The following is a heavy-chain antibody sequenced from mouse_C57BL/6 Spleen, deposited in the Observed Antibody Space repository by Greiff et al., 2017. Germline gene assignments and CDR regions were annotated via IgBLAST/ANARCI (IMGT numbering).Heavy chain of an antibody. V-gene: IGHV1-64*01. CDR1: GYTFTSYW. CDR2: IHPNSGST. Sequence: QVQLQQPGAELVKPGASVKLSCKASGYTFTSYWMHWVQQRPGKGLEWIGMIHPNSGSTNYNEKFKSKATLTVDKSSSTAYMQLSSLTSEDSAVYYCARPITTVVASFDYWGQGTTLTVSS. CDR3: ARPITTVVASFDY. D-gene: IGHD1-1*01. J-gene: IGHJ2*01.